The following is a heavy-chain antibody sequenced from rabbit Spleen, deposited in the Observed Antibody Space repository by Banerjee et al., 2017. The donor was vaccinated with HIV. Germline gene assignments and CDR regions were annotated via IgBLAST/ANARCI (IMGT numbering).Heavy chain of an antibody. CDR1: GFSFSSTDY. D-gene: IGHD4-2*01. CDR3: VRGWSGGIANYVDYFNL. J-gene: IGHJ4*01. V-gene: IGHV1S40*01. Sequence: QSLEESGGDLVKPGASLTLTCTASGFSFSSTDYMCWVRQAPGKGLEWITCIYAGSNDNTYYASWAKGRFTISKASSTTVTLKMTSLTAADTATYFCVRGWSGGIANYVDYFNLWGQGTLVTV. CDR2: IYAGSNDNT.